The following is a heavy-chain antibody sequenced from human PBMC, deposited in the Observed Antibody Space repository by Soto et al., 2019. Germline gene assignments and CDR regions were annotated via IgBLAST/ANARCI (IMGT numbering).Heavy chain of an antibody. CDR3: ATSVYDDAFDI. J-gene: IGHJ3*02. V-gene: IGHV3-7*01. CDR1: GFTFSSYW. CDR2: IKQDGSEK. D-gene: IGHD5-12*01. Sequence: GGSLRLSCAASGFTFSSYWMSWVRQAPGKGMEWVANIKQDGSEKYYVYSVKGRFTISRDNAKNSMYLQMNSMRAEDTAVYYCATSVYDDAFDIWGQETMFTVSS.